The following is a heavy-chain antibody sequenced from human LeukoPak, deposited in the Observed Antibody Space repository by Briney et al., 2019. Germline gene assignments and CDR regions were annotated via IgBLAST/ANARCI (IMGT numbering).Heavy chain of an antibody. J-gene: IGHJ4*02. CDR2: ISGSGGST. Sequence: AGGSLRLSCAASGFTFSSYAMSWVRQAPGKGLEWVSAISGSGGSTYYADSVKGRFTISGDNSKNTLYLQMNSLRAEDTAVYYCAKCNDFWSGYLLHWGQGTLVTVSS. D-gene: IGHD3-3*01. V-gene: IGHV3-23*01. CDR3: AKCNDFWSGYLLH. CDR1: GFTFSSYA.